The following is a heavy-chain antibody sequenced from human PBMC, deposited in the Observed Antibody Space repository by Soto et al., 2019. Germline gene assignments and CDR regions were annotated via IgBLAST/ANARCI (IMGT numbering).Heavy chain of an antibody. D-gene: IGHD3-10*01. Sequence: PGESLKISCKGSGYSFSNYWIDWVRQMPGKGLEWMGIIYPGDSDTRYSPSFQGQVTISADKSISTAYLQWSSLKASDTAMYYCASMSYYGSGSSTRYYYGMDVWGQGTTVTVSS. CDR1: GYSFSNYW. CDR3: ASMSYYGSGSSTRYYYGMDV. V-gene: IGHV5-51*01. CDR2: IYPGDSDT. J-gene: IGHJ6*02.